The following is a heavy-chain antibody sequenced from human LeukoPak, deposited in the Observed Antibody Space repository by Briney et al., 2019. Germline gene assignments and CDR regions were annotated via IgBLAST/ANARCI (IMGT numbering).Heavy chain of an antibody. CDR1: GGSISSGGYY. CDR2: IYYSGST. D-gene: IGHD2-15*01. Sequence: PSQTLSLSCTVSGGSISSGGYYWSWIRQHPGKGLEWIGYIYYSGSTYYNPSLKSRVTISVDTSKNQFSLKLSSVTAADTAVYYCARVLRDFSGHNWFDPWGQGTLVTVSS. J-gene: IGHJ5*02. CDR3: ARVLRDFSGHNWFDP. V-gene: IGHV4-31*03.